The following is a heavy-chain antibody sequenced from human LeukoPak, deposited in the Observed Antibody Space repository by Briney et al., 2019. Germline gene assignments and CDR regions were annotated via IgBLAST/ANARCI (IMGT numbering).Heavy chain of an antibody. J-gene: IGHJ4*02. CDR3: ARDLGQLWLREYYFDY. CDR2: ISYDGSNK. V-gene: IGHV3-30*04. D-gene: IGHD5-18*01. CDR1: GFTFSSCA. Sequence: GGSLRLSCAASGFTFSSCAMHWVRLAPGKGLEWVAVISYDGSNKYYADSVKGRFTISRDNSKNTLYLQMNSLRAEDTAVYYCARDLGQLWLREYYFDYWGQGTLVTVSS.